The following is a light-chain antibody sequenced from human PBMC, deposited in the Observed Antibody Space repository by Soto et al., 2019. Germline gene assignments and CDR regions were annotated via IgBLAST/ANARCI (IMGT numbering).Light chain of an antibody. CDR1: SSDVGGYDY. J-gene: IGLJ3*02. V-gene: IGLV2-14*01. Sequence: QSALTQPASVSGSPGQPVTISCTGTSSDVGGYDYVSWYQQHPSKAPKLIIYEVSDRPSGVSNRFSGSKSGNTASLTISGLQAEDEADYYCSSYTSSNTLMFGGGTKLTVL. CDR3: SSYTSSNTLM. CDR2: EVS.